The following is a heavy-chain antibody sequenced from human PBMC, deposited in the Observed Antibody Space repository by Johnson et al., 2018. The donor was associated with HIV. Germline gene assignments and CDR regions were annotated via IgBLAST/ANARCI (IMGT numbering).Heavy chain of an antibody. CDR3: AREGGSWYGDAFDI. Sequence: QVQLVESGGGVVQPGRSLRLSCTASGFTFSSYGLHWVRQAPGKGLEWVAVIWYDGSNKYYADSVKGRFTISRDNSKNTLYLQMNNLRSEDTAVYYCAREGGSWYGDAFDIWGQGTLVTVSS. CDR2: IWYDGSNK. V-gene: IGHV3-33*01. CDR1: GFTFSSYG. J-gene: IGHJ3*02. D-gene: IGHD6-13*01.